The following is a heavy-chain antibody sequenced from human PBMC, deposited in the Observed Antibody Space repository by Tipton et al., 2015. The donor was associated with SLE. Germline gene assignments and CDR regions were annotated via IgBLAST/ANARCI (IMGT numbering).Heavy chain of an antibody. D-gene: IGHD1-1*01. CDR1: GGSISSSSYY. V-gene: IGHV4-39*01. J-gene: IGHJ4*02. Sequence: TLSLTCTVSGGSISSSSYYWGWIRQPPGKGLEWIGSIYHSGSTYYNPSLKSRVTISVDTSKNQFSLKLSSVTAADTAVYYCARQRTGTFYYWGQGTLVTVSS. CDR3: ARQRTGTFYY. CDR2: IYHSGST.